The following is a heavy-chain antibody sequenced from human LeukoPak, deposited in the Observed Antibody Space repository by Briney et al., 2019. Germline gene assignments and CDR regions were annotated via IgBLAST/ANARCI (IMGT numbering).Heavy chain of an antibody. CDR2: ISSSSSTI. D-gene: IGHD1-26*01. J-gene: IGHJ4*02. CDR1: GFTFSRYS. CDR3: ARDRGGSYSAIDY. Sequence: GGSLRLSCAASGFTFSRYSMNWVRQAPGKGLEWVSFISSSSSTIYYADSVKGRFTISRDNAKNSLYLQMNSLRAEDTAVYYCARDRGGSYSAIDYWGQGTLVTVSS. V-gene: IGHV3-48*04.